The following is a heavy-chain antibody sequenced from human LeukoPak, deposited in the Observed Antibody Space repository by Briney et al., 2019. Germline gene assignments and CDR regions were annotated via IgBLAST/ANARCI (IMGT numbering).Heavy chain of an antibody. D-gene: IGHD3-10*01. Sequence: GASVKVSCKASGYTFTGYYMHWVRQGPGEGLEWVGRINPNSGGTNYAQKFQGRVTMTRDTSISTAYMELSRLRSDDTAVYYCARRGSMVRGLKDGSVLDYWAQGTLVPVSS. CDR1: GYTFTGYY. V-gene: IGHV1-2*06. CDR2: INPNSGGT. CDR3: ARRGSMVRGLKDGSVLDY. J-gene: IGHJ4*02.